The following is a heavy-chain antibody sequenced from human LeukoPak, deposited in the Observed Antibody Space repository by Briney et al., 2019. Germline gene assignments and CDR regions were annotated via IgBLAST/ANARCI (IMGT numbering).Heavy chain of an antibody. CDR3: ARYAADGRTLEY. CDR1: GGSITTYY. Sequence: PSETLSLTCSVSGGSITTYYWSWVRQPPGKGLDWIGYIHYSGGTSYNPSLKSRVTISMDTSKNQFSLKLSSVTAADTAVYYCARYAADGRTLEYWSQGTLVTVSP. J-gene: IGHJ4*02. D-gene: IGHD6-13*01. CDR2: IHYSGGT. V-gene: IGHV4-59*01.